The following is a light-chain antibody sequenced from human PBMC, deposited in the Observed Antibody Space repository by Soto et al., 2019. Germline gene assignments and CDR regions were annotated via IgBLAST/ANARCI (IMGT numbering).Light chain of an antibody. V-gene: IGKV3-15*01. J-gene: IGKJ2*01. CDR2: GAS. CDR3: HQYNNWPRT. Sequence: ELVMTQSPATLSVSPGERATLSCTATQSISSDLAWYQQRPGQAPTLLISGASTRATGIPARFSGSGSGTDFTLTISSLQSEDFAVYYCHQYNNWPRTFGQGTKLEIK. CDR1: QSISSD.